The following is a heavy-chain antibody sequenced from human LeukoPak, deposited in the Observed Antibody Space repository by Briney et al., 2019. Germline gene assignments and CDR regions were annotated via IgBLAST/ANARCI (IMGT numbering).Heavy chain of an antibody. J-gene: IGHJ5*02. V-gene: IGHV1-69*05. CDR2: IIPIFGTA. CDR3: ARDGRKGGSGTLNWFDP. Sequence: EASVKVSCKASGGTFSSYAISWVRQAPGQGLEWMGGIIPIFGTANYAQKFQGRVTITTDESTSTAYMELSSLRSEDTAVYYCARDGRKGGSGTLNWFDPWGQGTLVTVSS. CDR1: GGTFSSYA. D-gene: IGHD3-10*01.